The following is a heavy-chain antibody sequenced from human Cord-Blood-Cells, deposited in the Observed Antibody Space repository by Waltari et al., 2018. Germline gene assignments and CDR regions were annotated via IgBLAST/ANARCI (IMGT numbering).Heavy chain of an antibody. CDR1: VGSIRSGGYS. CDR3: ARAQGGSGAFDI. D-gene: IGHD3-16*01. Sequence: QLQLQESGPGLVKPSQTLSLTCTVSVGSIRSGGYSWTWLRQHPGKGLEWIGYIYYSGSTYYNPSLKSRVTISVDTSKNQFSLKLSSVTAADTAVYYCARAQGGSGAFDIWGQGTMVTVSS. V-gene: IGHV4-31*03. J-gene: IGHJ3*02. CDR2: IYYSGST.